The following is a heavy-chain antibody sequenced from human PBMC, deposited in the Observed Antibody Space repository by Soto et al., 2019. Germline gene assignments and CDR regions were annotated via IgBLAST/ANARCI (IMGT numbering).Heavy chain of an antibody. J-gene: IGHJ4*02. CDR3: ARIGVRYCSGGSCYYYFDY. Sequence: QVTLKESGPVLVKPTETLTLTCTVSGFSLSNARMGVSWIRQPPGKALEWLAHIFSNDEKSYSTSLKSRLTISKDTSKSQVVLTMTNMDPVDTATYYCARIGVRYCSGGSCYYYFDYWGQGTLVTVSS. V-gene: IGHV2-26*01. CDR1: GFSLSNARMG. D-gene: IGHD2-15*01. CDR2: IFSNDEK.